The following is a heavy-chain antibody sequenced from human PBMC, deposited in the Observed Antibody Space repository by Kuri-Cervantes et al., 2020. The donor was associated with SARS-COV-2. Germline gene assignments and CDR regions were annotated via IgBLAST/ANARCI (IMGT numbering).Heavy chain of an antibody. CDR1: GGSVSDRNSY. CDR3: ARSPYDFWSGSWG. V-gene: IGHV4-61*01. D-gene: IGHD3-3*01. J-gene: IGHJ4*02. Sequence: ESLKISCTVSGGSVSDRNSYWTWTRQSPGKGLEWIGYIYHTGSPTYSPSRKSRVIISLDKPKNQFSLRLTSVTAADTAVYYCARSPYDFWSGSWGWGQGTLVTVSS. CDR2: IYHTGSP.